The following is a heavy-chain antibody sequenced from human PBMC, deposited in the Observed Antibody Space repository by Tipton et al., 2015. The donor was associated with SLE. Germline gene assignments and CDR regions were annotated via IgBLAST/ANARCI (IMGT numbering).Heavy chain of an antibody. CDR1: GDSIRSSGYF. CDR2: IDQSGST. CDR3: VRGPRGSSGYPN. J-gene: IGHJ4*02. D-gene: IGHD3-22*01. V-gene: IGHV4-39*07. Sequence: TLSLTCTVSGDSIRSSGYFWGWIRQPPGKGLEWIGEIDQSGSTNYNPSLKSRVTMSGDTSKNEFSLKLNSVTAADTAVYYCVRGPRGSSGYPNWGQGTLVTVSS.